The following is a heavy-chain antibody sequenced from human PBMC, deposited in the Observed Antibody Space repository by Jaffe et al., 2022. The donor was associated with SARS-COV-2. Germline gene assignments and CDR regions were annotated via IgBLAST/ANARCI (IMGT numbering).Heavy chain of an antibody. CDR3: ARRGIVGATRDY. CDR1: GGSISSSSYY. D-gene: IGHD1-26*01. V-gene: IGHV4-39*01. CDR2: IYYSGST. J-gene: IGHJ4*02. Sequence: QLQLQESGPGLVKPSETLSLTCTVSGGSISSSSYYWGWIRQPPGKGLEWIGSIYYSGSTYYNPSLKSRVTISVDTSKNQFSLKLSSVTAADTAVYYCARRGIVGATRDYWGQGTLVTVSS.